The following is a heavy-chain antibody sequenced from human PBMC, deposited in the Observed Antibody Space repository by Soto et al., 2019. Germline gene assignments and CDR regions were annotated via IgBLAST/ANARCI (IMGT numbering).Heavy chain of an antibody. CDR1: GFTFISYA. Sequence: QVQLVESGGGVVQPGRSLRLSCAASGFTFISYAMHWVRQAPGKGLEGVAVISYDGSNKYYADSVKGRFTISRDNSKNTLYLQMNSLRAEDTAVYYCARAQTIQLWLRNWFDPWGQGTLVTVSS. CDR2: ISYDGSNK. D-gene: IGHD5-18*01. J-gene: IGHJ5*02. V-gene: IGHV3-30-3*01. CDR3: ARAQTIQLWLRNWFDP.